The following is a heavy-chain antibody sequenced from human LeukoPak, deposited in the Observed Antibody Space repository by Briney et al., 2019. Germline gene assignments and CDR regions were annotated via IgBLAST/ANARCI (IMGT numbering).Heavy chain of an antibody. CDR1: SGSISSSNYY. J-gene: IGHJ6*03. CDR2: ISTIGST. V-gene: IGHV4-61*02. Sequence: SQTLSLTCTVSSGSISSSNYYWSWIRQPAGKGLEWIGRISTIGSTNYNPSLNSRVTISIDTSKNQFSLKLSSVTAADTAVYYCARDGCGGSCFHYYYYYIDVWGKGTTVTISS. D-gene: IGHD2-15*01. CDR3: ARDGCGGSCFHYYYYYIDV.